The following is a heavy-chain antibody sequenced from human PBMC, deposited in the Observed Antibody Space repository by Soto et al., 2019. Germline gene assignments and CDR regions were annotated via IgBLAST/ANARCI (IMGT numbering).Heavy chain of an antibody. V-gene: IGHV4-59*01. CDR1: GGSICSYY. D-gene: IGHD3-9*01. CDR3: ARWYYDILPCYWYMDF. J-gene: IGHJ6*03. CDR2: IYYSGST. Sequence: SETLSLTCTVSGGSICSYYWSWIRQPQGKGLEWIGYIYYSGSTNYNPSLKSRVTISVDTSKNQFSLKLSSVTAADTAVYYCARWYYDILPCYWYMDFWGKGIKVTASS.